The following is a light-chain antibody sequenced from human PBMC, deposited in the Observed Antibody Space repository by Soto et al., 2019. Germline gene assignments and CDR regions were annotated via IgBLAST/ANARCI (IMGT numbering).Light chain of an antibody. CDR3: CSYAGSTTWL. V-gene: IGLV2-23*02. CDR2: EVS. J-gene: IGLJ3*02. CDR1: SSDVGIYNL. Sequence: QSALTQPASVSGSPGQSITISCTGTSSDVGIYNLVSWYQHHPGKAPKVMIYEVSKRPSGVSNRFSGSKSGNTASLTISGLQAEDEADYYGCSYAGSTTWLFGGGTKVTVL.